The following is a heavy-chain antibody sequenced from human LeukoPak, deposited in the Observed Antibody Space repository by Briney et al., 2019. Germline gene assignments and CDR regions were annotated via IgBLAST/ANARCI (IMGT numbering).Heavy chain of an antibody. Sequence: HSGGSLRLSCAASGFTFSTYGMSWVRQAPGKGLEWVSAISGSGGSTYYADSVKGRFTISRDNSKNTLYLQMNSLKAEDTAVYYCAAVDVDTAFPWGQGTLVTVSS. CDR2: ISGSGGST. V-gene: IGHV3-23*01. CDR3: AAVDVDTAFP. D-gene: IGHD5-18*01. J-gene: IGHJ5*02. CDR1: GFTFSTYG.